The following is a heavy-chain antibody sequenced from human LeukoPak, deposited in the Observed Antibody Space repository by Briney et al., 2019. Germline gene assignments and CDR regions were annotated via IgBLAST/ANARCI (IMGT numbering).Heavy chain of an antibody. V-gene: IGHV1-2*02. CDR2: IHPNSGDT. D-gene: IGHD3-10*02. CDR1: GYTFTDFF. Sequence: ASVKVSRKASGYTFTDFFLQWVRQAPGQGLEWMGWIHPNSGDTNYAQKFQGRVTLTRHTSISTAYMELSRLRSDDTAVYYCARHDDNVRAVDVWGQGTTVTVSS. CDR3: ARHDDNVRAVDV. J-gene: IGHJ6*02.